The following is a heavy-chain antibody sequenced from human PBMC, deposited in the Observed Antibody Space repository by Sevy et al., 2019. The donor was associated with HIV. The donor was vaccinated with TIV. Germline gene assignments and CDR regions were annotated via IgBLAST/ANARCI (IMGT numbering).Heavy chain of an antibody. Sequence: ASVKVSCKASGYSFTNYGIGWVRQAPGQGLEWMGWISGYYGYTNYAQNLQGRVTMTTDTSTSTAYMELRSLRSDDTAIYYCAKEGKNIRSWFDPWDQGTLVTVSS. J-gene: IGHJ5*02. CDR3: AKEGKNIRSWFDP. CDR2: ISGYYGYT. V-gene: IGHV1-18*01. CDR1: GYSFTNYG. D-gene: IGHD3-3*02.